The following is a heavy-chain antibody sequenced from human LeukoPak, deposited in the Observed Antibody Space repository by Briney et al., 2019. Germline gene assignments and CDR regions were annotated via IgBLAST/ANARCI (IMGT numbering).Heavy chain of an antibody. Sequence: SETLSLTCTVSGGSISSSDYYWGWIRQPPGKGLQWIGSVYYSGSTYYNPSLKSRVTISVDTSKNQFSLKLSSVTAADTAVYYCAREATVVTPAKTSAGTIDYWGQGTLVTVSS. CDR2: VYYSGST. D-gene: IGHD4-23*01. CDR1: GGSISSSDYY. CDR3: AREATVVTPAKTSAGTIDY. J-gene: IGHJ4*02. V-gene: IGHV4-39*07.